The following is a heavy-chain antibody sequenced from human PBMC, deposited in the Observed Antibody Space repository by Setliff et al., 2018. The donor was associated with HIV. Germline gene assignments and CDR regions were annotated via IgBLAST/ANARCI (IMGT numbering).Heavy chain of an antibody. Sequence: ASVKVSCKASGYTFTSYGISWVRQAPGQGLEWMGWISAYSGNTNYAQKLQGRVTMTTDTSTSMAYMELRSLRSDDAAVYYCARVAWYYSFWSGLGDAFDIWGQGTMVTVSS. CDR3: ARVAWYYSFWSGLGDAFDI. J-gene: IGHJ3*02. D-gene: IGHD3-3*01. CDR2: ISAYSGNT. CDR1: GYTFTSYG. V-gene: IGHV1-18*01.